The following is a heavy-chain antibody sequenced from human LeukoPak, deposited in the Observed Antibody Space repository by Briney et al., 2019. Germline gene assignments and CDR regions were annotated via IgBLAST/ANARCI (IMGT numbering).Heavy chain of an antibody. V-gene: IGHV1-46*01. CDR2: INPSGGST. J-gene: IGHJ4*02. Sequence: GASVKVSCKASGYTFTNYYIHWVRQAPGQGLEWMGIINPSGGSTSYAQKFQGRVTMTRDTSTSTVYMELSSLRSEDTAVYYCARDRGVEVFSSGWSLYFDYWGQGTLVTVSS. CDR3: ARDRGVEVFSSGWSLYFDY. D-gene: IGHD6-19*01. CDR1: GYTFTNYY.